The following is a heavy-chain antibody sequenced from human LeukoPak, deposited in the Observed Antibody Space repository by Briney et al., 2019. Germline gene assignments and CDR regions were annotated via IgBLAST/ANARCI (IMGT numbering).Heavy chain of an antibody. V-gene: IGHV3-21*04. CDR3: ARDSREYCSSTSCYYREYYYYYMDV. CDR2: ISSSSSYT. J-gene: IGHJ6*03. D-gene: IGHD2-2*01. Sequence: GGSLRLSCAASGFTFSSYSMNWVRQAPGKGLEWVSSISSSSSYTYYADSVKGRFTISRDNAKNSLYLQMNSLRAEDTAVYYCARDSREYCSSTSCYYREYYYYYMDVWGKGTTVTISS. CDR1: GFTFSSYS.